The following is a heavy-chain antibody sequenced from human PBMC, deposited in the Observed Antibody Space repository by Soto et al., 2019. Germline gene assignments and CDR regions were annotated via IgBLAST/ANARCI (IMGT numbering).Heavy chain of an antibody. V-gene: IGHV3-15*01. Sequence: GGSLRLSCAASGFTFSNAWMSWVRQAPGKGLEWVGRIKSKTDGGTTDYAAPVKGRFTISRDDSKNTLYLQMNSLKTEDTAVYYCTTPHYDFWSGYPDYWGQGTLVTVSS. CDR2: IKSKTDGGTT. D-gene: IGHD3-3*01. CDR1: GFTFSNAW. J-gene: IGHJ4*02. CDR3: TTPHYDFWSGYPDY.